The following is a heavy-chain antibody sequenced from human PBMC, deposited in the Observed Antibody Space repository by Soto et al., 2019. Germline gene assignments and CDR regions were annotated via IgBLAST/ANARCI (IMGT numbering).Heavy chain of an antibody. V-gene: IGHV1-69*06. D-gene: IGHD3-10*01. J-gene: IGHJ4*02. CDR1: GCTFSSYA. Sequence: QVQLVQSGAEVKKPGSSVKVSCKASGCTFSSYAISWVRQAPGQGLEWMGGISDIFGTANYAQKFQGRVTITADKSTSTVYMELSSLSSEDTAVYYCERVKRVRGGAYDYWGQGTLVIVSS. CDR2: ISDIFGTA. CDR3: ERVKRVRGGAYDY.